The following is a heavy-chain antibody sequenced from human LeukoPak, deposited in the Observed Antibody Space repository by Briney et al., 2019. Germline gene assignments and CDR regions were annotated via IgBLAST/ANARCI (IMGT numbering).Heavy chain of an antibody. CDR1: GYTFTGYY. V-gene: IGHV1-2*02. CDR2: INPNSGGT. Sequence: GASVKVSCKASGYTFTGYYMHWVRQAPGQGLEWMGWINPNSGGTNYAQKFQGRVTMTRDTSISTAYMELSRLRSDDTAVYYCARAPYCSSTSCHKNWFDPWGREPWSPSPQ. D-gene: IGHD2-2*01. CDR3: ARAPYCSSTSCHKNWFDP. J-gene: IGHJ5*02.